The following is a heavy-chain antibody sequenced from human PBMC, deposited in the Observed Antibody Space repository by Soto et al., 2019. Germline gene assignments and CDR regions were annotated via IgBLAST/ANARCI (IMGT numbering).Heavy chain of an antibody. V-gene: IGHV4-30-2*01. J-gene: IGHJ4*02. CDR2: IYHSGST. D-gene: IGHD3-10*01. CDR3: ARAMGWFGELLGGYYFDY. Sequence: QLQLQESGSGLVKPSQTLSLTCAVSGGSISSGGYSWSWIRQPPGKGLEWIGYIYHSGSTYYNPSLKSRVTISVDRSKNQFSPKLSSVTAADTAVYYCARAMGWFGELLGGYYFDYWGQGTLVTVSS. CDR1: GGSISSGGYS.